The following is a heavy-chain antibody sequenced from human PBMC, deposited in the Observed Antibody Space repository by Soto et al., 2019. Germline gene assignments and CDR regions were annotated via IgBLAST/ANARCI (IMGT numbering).Heavy chain of an antibody. Sequence: SETLSLTCAVYGGSFGFYYWRWIRQSPGKGLEWIGYIYFTGDTNYNPSLKSRLMLSRDTSKNQISLSLRSVTVADTAVYYCDRRDVSGRYPHGFDPWGQGALVNVSS. CDR2: IYFTGDT. V-gene: IGHV4-30-4*08. J-gene: IGHJ5*02. CDR1: GGSFGFYY. D-gene: IGHD2-15*01. CDR3: DRRDVSGRYPHGFDP.